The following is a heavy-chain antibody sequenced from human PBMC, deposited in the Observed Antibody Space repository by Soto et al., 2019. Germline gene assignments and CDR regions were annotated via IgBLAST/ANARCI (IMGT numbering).Heavy chain of an antibody. CDR2: IYYSGST. CDR1: GGSISSDY. D-gene: IGHD1-26*01. J-gene: IGHJ6*02. V-gene: IGHV4-59*08. Sequence: QVQLQESGPGLVKPSETLSLTCTVSGGSISSDYWSWIRQPPGMGLEWIGYIYYSGSTNYNPSLTRRVTISVDTSTTQSSRKLGSVTAADTAVYYCARHPSGTSYYHDGMDVWGQGTTVTVSS. CDR3: ARHPSGTSYYHDGMDV.